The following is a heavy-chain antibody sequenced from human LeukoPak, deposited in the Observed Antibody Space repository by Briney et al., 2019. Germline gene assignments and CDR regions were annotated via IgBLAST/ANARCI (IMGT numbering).Heavy chain of an antibody. CDR2: IYTSGST. Sequence: PSETLSLTCTVSGGSISSGSYYWSWIRQPAGKGLEWIGRIYTSGSTNYNPSLKSRVTISVDTSKNQVSLKLSSVTAADTAVYYCAREGGDGSDYWGQGTLVTVSS. CDR1: GGSISSGSYY. J-gene: IGHJ4*02. CDR3: AREGGDGSDY. D-gene: IGHD2-21*01. V-gene: IGHV4-61*02.